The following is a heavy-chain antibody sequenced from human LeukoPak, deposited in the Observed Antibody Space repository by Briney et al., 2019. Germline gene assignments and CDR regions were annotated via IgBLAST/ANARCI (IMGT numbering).Heavy chain of an antibody. D-gene: IGHD3-22*01. CDR1: GFTFSRYA. CDR3: ARAYGSSGYYQLPIDY. V-gene: IGHV3-23*01. Sequence: GQSLRLSCAASGFTFSRYAMSWVRQAPGKGLEWVSGITGSGGTTHHADSVKGRFTISRDNSKNTLFLQMNSLRVEDTALYYCARAYGSSGYYQLPIDYWGQGTLVTVSS. CDR2: ITGSGGTT. J-gene: IGHJ4*02.